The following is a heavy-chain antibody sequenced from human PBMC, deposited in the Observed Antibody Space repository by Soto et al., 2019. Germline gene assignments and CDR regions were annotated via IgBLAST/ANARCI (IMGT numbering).Heavy chain of an antibody. CDR2: ISAYNGNT. J-gene: IGHJ5*02. D-gene: IGHD3-22*01. V-gene: IGHV1-18*04. Sequence: QVQLVQSGAEVKKPGASVKVSCKASGYTFTSYGISWVRQAPGQGLEWMGWISAYNGNTNYAQKFQGRVTMTRDTSISTAYMELSRLRSDDTAVYYCAREFSGGPYDSSGYHNWFDPWGQGTLVTVSS. CDR1: GYTFTSYG. CDR3: AREFSGGPYDSSGYHNWFDP.